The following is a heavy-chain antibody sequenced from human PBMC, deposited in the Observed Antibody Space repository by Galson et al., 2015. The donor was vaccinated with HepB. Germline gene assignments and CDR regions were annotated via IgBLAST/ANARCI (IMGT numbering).Heavy chain of an antibody. CDR2: ISSSGSTI. V-gene: IGHV3-11*01. D-gene: IGHD3-3*01. Sequence: SLRLFCAASGFTFSDYYMSWIRQAPGKGLEWVSYISSSGSTIYYADSVKGRFTISRDNAKNSLYLQMNSLRAEDTAVYYCARANDFWSGYDYWGQGTLVTVSS. CDR3: ARANDFWSGYDY. J-gene: IGHJ4*02. CDR1: GFTFSDYY.